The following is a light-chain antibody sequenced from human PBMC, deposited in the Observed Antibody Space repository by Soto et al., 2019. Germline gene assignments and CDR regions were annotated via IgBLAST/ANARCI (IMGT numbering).Light chain of an antibody. V-gene: IGKV1-5*01. CDR3: QQYNSYSWT. Sequence: DIQMTQSPSSLSASVGDRVTITCRASQSISSWLAWYQQKTGKATKLLIYDASSLESGVPSRFSGSGSGTEFTLTISSLQPDDFATYYCQQYNSYSWTFGQGTKV. CDR2: DAS. CDR1: QSISSW. J-gene: IGKJ1*01.